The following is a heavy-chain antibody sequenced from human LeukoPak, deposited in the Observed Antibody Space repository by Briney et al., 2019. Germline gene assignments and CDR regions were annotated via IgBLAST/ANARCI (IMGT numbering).Heavy chain of an antibody. Sequence: NPSETLSLTCAVYGGSFSGYYWSWIRQPPGKGLEWIGEINHSGSTNYNPSLKSRVTISVGTSKIQFSLKLSSVTAADTAVYYCARVRGYYFDYWGQGTLVTVSS. D-gene: IGHD3-10*01. J-gene: IGHJ4*02. CDR3: ARVRGYYFDY. CDR2: INHSGST. V-gene: IGHV4-34*01. CDR1: GGSFSGYY.